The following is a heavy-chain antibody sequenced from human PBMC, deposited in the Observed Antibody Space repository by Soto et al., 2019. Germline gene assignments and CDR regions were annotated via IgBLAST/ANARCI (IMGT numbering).Heavy chain of an antibody. Sequence: EVQLVESGGGLVQPGGSLRLSCAASGFTFSNYCMTWVRQAPGKGLEGVANIKQDGGKKSYVDSVRGRFTISRDNARNSLSLDMTILSAEDTALDYCARDVSPGSSTWYLDAFDIWGQGTMVTVSS. J-gene: IGHJ3*02. D-gene: IGHD6-13*01. V-gene: IGHV3-7*05. CDR1: GFTFSNYC. CDR3: ARDVSPGSSTWYLDAFDI. CDR2: IKQDGGKK.